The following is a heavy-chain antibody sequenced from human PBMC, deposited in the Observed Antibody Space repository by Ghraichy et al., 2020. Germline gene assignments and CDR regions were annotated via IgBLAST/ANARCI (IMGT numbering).Heavy chain of an antibody. V-gene: IGHV3-66*01. CDR2: VYSGGNT. Sequence: GGSLRLSCAASGITVSTKYMHWVRQAPGKGLGWVSRVYSGGNTAYADSVRDRFIISRDSSTNTLYLQMNSLRAEDTAVYYCAGGDCEGDCYFDFWGQGTLGTVAS. CDR1: GITVSTKY. J-gene: IGHJ4*02. CDR3: AGGDCEGDCYFDF. D-gene: IGHD2-21*02.